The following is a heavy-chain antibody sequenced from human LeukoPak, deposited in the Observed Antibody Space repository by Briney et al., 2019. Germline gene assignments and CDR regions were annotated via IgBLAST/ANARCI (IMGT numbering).Heavy chain of an antibody. J-gene: IGHJ4*02. CDR2: ISAYNGDT. Sequence: ASLKVSCKASGYTFTNYGISWVRQAPVQGLEWMGWISAYNGDTNYAQKLQGRVTMTTDTSTSTAYMELRSLRSDDTAVYYCARGGGDDYVWGSYRYTPKDYWGQGTLVTVSS. D-gene: IGHD3-16*02. V-gene: IGHV1-18*01. CDR1: GYTFTNYG. CDR3: ARGGGDDYVWGSYRYTPKDY.